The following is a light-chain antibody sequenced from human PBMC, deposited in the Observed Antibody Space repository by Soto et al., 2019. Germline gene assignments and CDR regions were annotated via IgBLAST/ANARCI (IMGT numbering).Light chain of an antibody. Sequence: EIVLTQSPATLSLSPGERATLSCRASQSIDRYLAWYQQKPGQAPRLLIYGASSRATGIPDRFSGSGSGTDFTLTISRLEPEDFAVYYCQQYGSSPRTFGQGTKVDIK. CDR2: GAS. V-gene: IGKV3-20*01. CDR1: QSIDRY. CDR3: QQYGSSPRT. J-gene: IGKJ1*01.